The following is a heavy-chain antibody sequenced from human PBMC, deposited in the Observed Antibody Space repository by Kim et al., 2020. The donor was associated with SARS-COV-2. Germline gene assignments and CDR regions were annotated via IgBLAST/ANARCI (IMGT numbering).Heavy chain of an antibody. CDR3: ARDQTQLGPTTFDN. D-gene: IGHD1-1*01. CDR1: GFTFRKYW. CDR2: ISADGSDI. J-gene: IGHJ4*02. Sequence: GGSLRLSCAASGFTFRKYWMHWVRQSPGKGLVWVSRISADGSDIRYGDSVKGRFTVSRDNARNTLYLQMNSLRADDTAIYYCARDQTQLGPTTFDNWGQGTLVTVSS. V-gene: IGHV3-74*01.